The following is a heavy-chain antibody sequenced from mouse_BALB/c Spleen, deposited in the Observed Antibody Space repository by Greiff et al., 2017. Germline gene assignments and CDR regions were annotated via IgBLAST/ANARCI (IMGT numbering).Heavy chain of an antibody. CDR1: GFTFSSYA. CDR3: ARHYGSSYDWYFDV. D-gene: IGHD1-1*01. Sequence: EVQLMESGGGLVKPGGSLKLSCAASGFTFSSYAMSWVRQTPEKRLEWVATISSGGSYTYYPDSVKGRFTISRDNAKNTLYLQMSSLRSEDTAMYYCARHYGSSYDWYFDVWGAGTTVTVSS. CDR2: ISSGGSYT. J-gene: IGHJ1*01. V-gene: IGHV5-9-3*01.